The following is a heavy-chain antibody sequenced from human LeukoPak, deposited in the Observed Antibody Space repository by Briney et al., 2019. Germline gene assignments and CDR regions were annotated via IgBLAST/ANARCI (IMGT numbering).Heavy chain of an antibody. D-gene: IGHD3-10*01. CDR1: GDSVPSNSAA. Sequence: SQTFSLTCAISGDSVPSNSAAWNWIRQSPSRGLEWLGRTYYRSKWYNDYAVSVKSRITINPDTSKNQFSLQLNSVTPEDTAVYYCARDLSSPNLWFGEATFDYWGQGTLVTVSS. CDR2: TYYRSKWYN. V-gene: IGHV6-1*01. CDR3: ARDLSSPNLWFGEATFDY. J-gene: IGHJ4*02.